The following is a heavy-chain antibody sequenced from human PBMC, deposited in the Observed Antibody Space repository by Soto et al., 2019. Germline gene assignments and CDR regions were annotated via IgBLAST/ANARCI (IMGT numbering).Heavy chain of an antibody. Sequence: QVQLQESGPGLVKPSGTLSLTCAASSGSIFTTNWWSWVRQSPGRGLQWIGDIYHSGSPKYNPSLKSRVSISIDKSKDRFCLNLTSVTAADTAVYYCARTPDVGTANVGGGYVFDVWGQGTMVTVSS. D-gene: IGHD3-16*01. J-gene: IGHJ3*01. CDR3: ARTPDVGTANVGGGYVFDV. CDR2: IYHSGSP. CDR1: SGSIFTTNW. V-gene: IGHV4-4*02.